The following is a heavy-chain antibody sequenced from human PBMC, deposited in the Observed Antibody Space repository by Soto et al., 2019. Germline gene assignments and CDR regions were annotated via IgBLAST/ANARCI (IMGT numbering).Heavy chain of an antibody. CDR2: ISGSGGST. CDR1: GFTFSNYA. V-gene: IGHV3-23*01. D-gene: IGHD3-22*01. CDR3: ARGAYYYDSSGYYYSTFDI. J-gene: IGHJ3*02. Sequence: GGSLRLSCAASGFTFSNYAVTWVRQAPGKGLEWVSTISGSGGSTYYADSVKGRFTISRDNSKNTLYLQMNSLRAEDTAVYYCARGAYYYDSSGYYYSTFDIWGKGTMVTVSS.